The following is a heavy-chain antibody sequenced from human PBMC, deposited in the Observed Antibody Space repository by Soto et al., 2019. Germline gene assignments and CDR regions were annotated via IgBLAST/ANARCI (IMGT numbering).Heavy chain of an antibody. D-gene: IGHD2-2*01. CDR2: ITPIFGTA. Sequence: GASVKVSCKASGGTFSSYAISWVRQAPGQGLEWMGGITPIFGTANYAQKFQGRVTITADESTSTAYMELSSLRSEDTAVYYCAIPKGQYQLLFYGMDVWGQGTTVTVSS. CDR1: GGTFSSYA. V-gene: IGHV1-69*13. CDR3: AIPKGQYQLLFYGMDV. J-gene: IGHJ6*02.